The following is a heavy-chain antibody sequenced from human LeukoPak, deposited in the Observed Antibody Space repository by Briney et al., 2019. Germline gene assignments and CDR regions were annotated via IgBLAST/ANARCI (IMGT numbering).Heavy chain of an antibody. D-gene: IGHD2-15*01. Sequence: SETLSLTCTVSGGSISNSRNYWAWIRQPPGRGLEWIGTIHYSGSTYYNASLKSRLLISLDTSKSQFSLTLSSVTAADTAVYYCANLISPGWFVPWGQGALVTVSS. V-gene: IGHV4-39*07. CDR3: ANLISPGWFVP. CDR1: GGSISNSRNY. CDR2: IHYSGST. J-gene: IGHJ5*02.